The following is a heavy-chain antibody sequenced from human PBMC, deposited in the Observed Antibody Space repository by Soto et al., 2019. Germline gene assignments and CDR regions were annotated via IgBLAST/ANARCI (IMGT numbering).Heavy chain of an antibody. CDR3: AKGSGYSYGYTLWFDP. J-gene: IGHJ5*02. CDR2: ISGSGGST. CDR1: GFTFSSYA. V-gene: IGHV3-23*01. Sequence: PGGSLRLSCAASGFTFSSYAMSWVRQAPGKGLEWVSDISGSGGSTYYADSVKGRVTISRDNSKNTLYLQMNSLRAEDTAVYYCAKGSGYSYGYTLWFDPWGQGTPVTVSS. D-gene: IGHD5-18*01.